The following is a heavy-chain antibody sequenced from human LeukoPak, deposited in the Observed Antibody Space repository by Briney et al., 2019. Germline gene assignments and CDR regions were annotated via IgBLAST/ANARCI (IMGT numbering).Heavy chain of an antibody. CDR1: GFTFSSYW. CDR2: INSDGSST. CDR3: ARVSPYGDLDY. V-gene: IGHV3-74*01. D-gene: IGHD4-17*01. Sequence: AGGSLRLPCAASGFTFSSYWMHWVRQAPGKGLVWVSRINSDGSSTSYADSVKGRFTISRDNAKNTLYLQMNSLRAEDTAVYYCARVSPYGDLDYWGQGTLVTVSS. J-gene: IGHJ4*02.